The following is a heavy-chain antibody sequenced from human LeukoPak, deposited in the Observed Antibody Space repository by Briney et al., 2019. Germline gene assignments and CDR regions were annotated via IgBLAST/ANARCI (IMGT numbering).Heavy chain of an antibody. CDR2: INHSGST. D-gene: IGHD1-1*01. CDR3: ARYWNRADY. Sequence: PSETLSLTCAVYGGSFSGYYWSWIRQPPGKGLEWIGEINHSGSTNYNPSLKSRVTISVVTSKNQFSLKLSSVTAADTAVCYCARYWNRADYWGQGTLVTVSS. V-gene: IGHV4-34*01. CDR1: GGSFSGYY. J-gene: IGHJ4*02.